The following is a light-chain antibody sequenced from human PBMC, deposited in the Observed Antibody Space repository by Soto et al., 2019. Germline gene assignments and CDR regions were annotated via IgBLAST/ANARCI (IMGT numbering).Light chain of an antibody. V-gene: IGLV2-14*01. J-gene: IGLJ1*01. CDR2: DVS. CDR1: STDVGRYNY. CDR3: SSYTSDSTYV. Sequence: HSTLTQPGSVSGSAGQSITIPCTGTSTDVGRYNYVSWYQQHPGKAPKLMIYDVSNRPSGVSSRFSGSKSGITASLTISGLQAEDEADYYCSSYTSDSTYVFGTGTQLTVL.